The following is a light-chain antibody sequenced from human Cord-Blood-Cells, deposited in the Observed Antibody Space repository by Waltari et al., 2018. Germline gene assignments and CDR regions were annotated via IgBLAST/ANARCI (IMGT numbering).Light chain of an antibody. J-gene: IGLJ2*01. CDR2: DVS. Sequence: SALTQPRSVSGSPGPSVTISCTGTSSDVGGYNYVSWSQQHPGKAPKLMIYDVSTRPSGVPDRFTGSKSGNAAFVDISGLRDEDEADDYWYEYGGSYVVFGGGTRLTVL. V-gene: IGLV2-11*01. CDR1: SSDVGGYNY. CDR3: YEYGGSYVV.